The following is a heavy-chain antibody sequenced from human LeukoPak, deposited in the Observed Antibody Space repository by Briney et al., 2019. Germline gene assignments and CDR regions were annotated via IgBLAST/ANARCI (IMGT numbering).Heavy chain of an antibody. CDR2: IYYSGST. D-gene: IGHD2-2*01. CDR1: GGSIGSTNYY. CDR3: ARRGDIVVVPAAIRKYAFDI. V-gene: IGHV4-39*01. J-gene: IGHJ3*02. Sequence: SETLSLTCTVSGGSIGSTNYYWGWIRQPPGKGLEWIANIYYSGSTYYNPSLKSRVTISVDTSKNQFSLKLSSVTAADTAVYYCARRGDIVVVPAAIRKYAFDIWGQGTMVTVSS.